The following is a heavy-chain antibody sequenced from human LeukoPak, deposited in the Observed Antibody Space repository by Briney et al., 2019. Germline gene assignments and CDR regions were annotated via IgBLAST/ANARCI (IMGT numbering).Heavy chain of an antibody. J-gene: IGHJ4*02. CDR2: VYSGNDGT. Sequence: TGGSLRLSCAASGFTVSTDNMSWVRQVPGKGLEWVSVVYSGNDGTNYADSVRGRSTISRDDSKNMVYLQMNNLRLEDAAVYYCTKRSRGYYDYWGQGTLVTVSS. CDR3: TKRSRGYYDY. CDR1: GFTVSTDN. D-gene: IGHD3-10*01. V-gene: IGHV3-66*02.